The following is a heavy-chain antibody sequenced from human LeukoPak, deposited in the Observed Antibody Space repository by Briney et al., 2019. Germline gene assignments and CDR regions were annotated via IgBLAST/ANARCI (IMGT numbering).Heavy chain of an antibody. J-gene: IGHJ4*02. Sequence: EASVTVSCKASGYTFTSYYMHWVRQAPGQGLEWMGRIIPILGIANYAQKFQGRVTITADESTSTAYMELSSLRSEDTAVYYCARGDQKDYGDPPTDYWGQGTLVTVSS. D-gene: IGHD4-17*01. V-gene: IGHV1-69*04. CDR1: GYTFTSYY. CDR2: IIPILGIA. CDR3: ARGDQKDYGDPPTDY.